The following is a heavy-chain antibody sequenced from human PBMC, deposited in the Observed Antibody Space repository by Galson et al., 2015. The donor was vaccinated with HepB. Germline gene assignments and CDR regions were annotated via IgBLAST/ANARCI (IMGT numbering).Heavy chain of an antibody. Sequence: SLRLSCAASGFMFDDYAIHWVRQRPEKGLEWVSGITGSGGNTFYADSVKGRFTISRDNSKNTLYLQMRSLRVDDTAVYYCAQEDLPLSYYYAMDVWGQGTTVTVS. D-gene: IGHD3-10*01. J-gene: IGHJ6*02. CDR3: AQEDLPLSYYYAMDV. CDR1: GFMFDDYA. CDR2: ITGSGGNT. V-gene: IGHV3-23*01.